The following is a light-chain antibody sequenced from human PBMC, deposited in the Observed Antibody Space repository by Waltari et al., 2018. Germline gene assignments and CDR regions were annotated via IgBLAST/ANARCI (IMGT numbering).Light chain of an antibody. V-gene: IGLV3-1*01. Sequence: SYDLTQPTSVSXSPGKTXSIPCPGEQLGEKYFSLFQQKPGQSPVLVIYEDNKRPSVIPERISGSNSGNTATLTISGTPAMDVADYYCQAWDSSSHVTFGGGSKLTVL. J-gene: IGLJ2*01. CDR2: EDN. CDR3: QAWDSSSHVT. CDR1: QLGEKY.